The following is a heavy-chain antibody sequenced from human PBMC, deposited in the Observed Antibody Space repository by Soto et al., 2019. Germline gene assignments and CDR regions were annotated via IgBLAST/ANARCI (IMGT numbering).Heavy chain of an antibody. V-gene: IGHV4-4*02. Sequence: QVQLQESGPGLVRPSGTVSLTCAVSGVSISSDNLGSWVRQPPGKALEWIGEIHHSGSTNYNPSLKSRVTMSVVPSKDLFSLTMTSVTAADTAFYYCARDQGSHPGDWGQGTLVSVSS. CDR1: GVSISSDNL. CDR2: IHHSGST. D-gene: IGHD6-13*01. J-gene: IGHJ4*02. CDR3: ARDQGSHPGD.